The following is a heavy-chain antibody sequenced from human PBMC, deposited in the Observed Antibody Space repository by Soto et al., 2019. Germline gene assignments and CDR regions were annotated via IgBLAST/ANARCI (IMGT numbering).Heavy chain of an antibody. CDR2: IIPIFGTA. CDR3: ARVDIKPAASFDY. Sequence: GASVKVSCKASGGTFSSYAISWVRQAPGQGLEWMGGIIPIFGTANYAQKFQGRVTITADESTSTAYMELSSLRSEDTAVYYCARVDIKPAASFDYWGQGTLVTVSS. CDR1: GGTFSSYA. D-gene: IGHD2-2*01. J-gene: IGHJ4*02. V-gene: IGHV1-69*13.